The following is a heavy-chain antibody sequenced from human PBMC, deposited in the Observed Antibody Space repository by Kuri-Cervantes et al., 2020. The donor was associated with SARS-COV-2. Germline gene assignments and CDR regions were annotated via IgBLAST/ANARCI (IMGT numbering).Heavy chain of an antibody. Sequence: GGSLRLSCAASGFTFSSYAMHWVRQAPGKGLEWVAVISYDGSNKYYADSVKGRFTISRDNSKNTLYLQMDSLRAEDTALYYCARAIGRNSEIDFWGHGTLVTVSS. CDR2: ISYDGSNK. CDR1: GFTFSSYA. D-gene: IGHD4-23*01. J-gene: IGHJ4*01. CDR3: ARAIGRNSEIDF. V-gene: IGHV3-30*07.